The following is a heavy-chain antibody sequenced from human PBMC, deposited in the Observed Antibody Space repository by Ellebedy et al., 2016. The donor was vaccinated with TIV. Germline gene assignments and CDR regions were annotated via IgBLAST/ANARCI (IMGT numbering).Heavy chain of an antibody. CDR1: GYSFAMYG. D-gene: IGHD1-26*01. V-gene: IGHV1-18*04. CDR3: ARVARELIRGGVYDMDV. CDR2: ISAYNGNA. Sequence: AASVKVSCKASGYSFAMYGFSWVRQAPGQGLEWMGWISAYNGNANYAQKLPGRVTMATDTSTSTVNMELRSLRSDDPAVYYCARVARELIRGGVYDMDVWGQGTTVTVSS. J-gene: IGHJ6*02.